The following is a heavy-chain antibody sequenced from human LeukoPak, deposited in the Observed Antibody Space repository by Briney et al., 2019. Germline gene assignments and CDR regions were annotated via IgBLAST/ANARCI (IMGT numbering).Heavy chain of an antibody. J-gene: IGHJ6*03. V-gene: IGHV1-18*01. D-gene: IGHD3-10*01. Sequence: ASVKVSCKASGYTFTSYDINWVRQAPGQGLEWMGWISAYNGNTKYAQNFEGRVTMTTDTSTSTAHMELRSLRSDDTAVYYCARDAGRRFGSGSLFENYYYMDVWGNGTTVTISS. CDR1: GYTFTSYD. CDR2: ISAYNGNT. CDR3: ARDAGRRFGSGSLFENYYYMDV.